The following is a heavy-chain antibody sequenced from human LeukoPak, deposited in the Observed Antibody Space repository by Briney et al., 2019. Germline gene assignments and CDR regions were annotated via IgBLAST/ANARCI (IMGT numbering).Heavy chain of an antibody. CDR1: GGSFSGYY. CDR3: ARRVRHYYYDSSGYRAFDI. D-gene: IGHD3-22*01. CDR2: INHSGST. Sequence: SETLSLTCAVYGGSFSGYYWSWIRQPPGKGLEWIGEINHSGSTNYNPSLKSRVTISVDTSKNQFSLKLSSVTAADTAVYYCARRVRHYYYDSSGYRAFDIWGQGTMVTVSS. J-gene: IGHJ3*02. V-gene: IGHV4-34*01.